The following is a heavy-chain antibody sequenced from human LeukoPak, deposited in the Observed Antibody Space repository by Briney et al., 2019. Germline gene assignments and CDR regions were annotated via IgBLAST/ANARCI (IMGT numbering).Heavy chain of an antibody. CDR3: AKGIDSGYDTLDY. D-gene: IGHD5-12*01. CDR2: ISRSGGIT. J-gene: IGHJ4*02. V-gene: IGHV3-23*01. Sequence: GGSLRLSCAVSTSYDFAMSWVRQAPGKGLEWVSSISRSGGITSYADSVKGRFTISRDNSKNTLYLQMNSLRAEDTAVYYCAKGIDSGYDTLDYWGQGTLVTVSS. CDR1: TSYDFA.